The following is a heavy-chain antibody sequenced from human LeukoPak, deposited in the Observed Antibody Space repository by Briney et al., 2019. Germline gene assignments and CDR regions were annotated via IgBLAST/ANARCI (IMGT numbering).Heavy chain of an antibody. CDR2: INPNSGGT. D-gene: IGHD3-10*01. CDR1: GYTFTGYY. Sequence: ASVKVSCKASGYTFTGYYMHWVRQAPGQGLEWMGRINPNSGGTNYAQKFQGRVTMTRDTSISTAYMEVSRLRFDDTAVYYCAKSRRSGSYGIGYWGQGTLVTVSS. V-gene: IGHV1-2*06. CDR3: AKSRRSGSYGIGY. J-gene: IGHJ4*02.